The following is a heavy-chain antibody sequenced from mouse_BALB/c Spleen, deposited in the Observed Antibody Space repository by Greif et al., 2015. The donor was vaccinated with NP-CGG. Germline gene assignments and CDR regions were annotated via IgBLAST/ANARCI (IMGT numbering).Heavy chain of an antibody. J-gene: IGHJ3*01. Sequence: VQLQQSGAELAKPGASVKMSCKASGYTFTSYWMHWVKQRPGQGLEWIGYINPSTGYTEYNQKFKDKATLTADKSSSTAYMQLSSLTSEDSAVYYCARGEWVRQGAWFAYWGQGTLVTVSA. D-gene: IGHD2-2*01. CDR1: GYTFTSYW. V-gene: IGHV1-7*01. CDR2: INPSTGYT. CDR3: ARGEWVRQGAWFAY.